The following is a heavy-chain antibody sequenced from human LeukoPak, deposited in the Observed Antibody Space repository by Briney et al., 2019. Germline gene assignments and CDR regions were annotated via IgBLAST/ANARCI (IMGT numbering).Heavy chain of an antibody. Sequence: SETLSLTCTVSGGSMSSYYWSWIRQPPGKGLKWIGYIYYSGSTNYNPSLKSRVTISVDTSKNQFSLKLSSVTAADTAVYYCAREGVYYYDSSGYSYYFDYWGQGTLVTVSS. CDR3: AREGVYYYDSSGYSYYFDY. CDR1: GGSMSSYY. D-gene: IGHD3-22*01. CDR2: IYYSGST. J-gene: IGHJ4*02. V-gene: IGHV4-59*01.